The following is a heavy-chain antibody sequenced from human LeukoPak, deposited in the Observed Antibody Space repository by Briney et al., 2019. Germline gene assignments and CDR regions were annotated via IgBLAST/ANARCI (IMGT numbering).Heavy chain of an antibody. CDR1: GYRFPNYW. V-gene: IGHV5-51*01. D-gene: IGHD2-15*01. CDR3: ARPGGHCSGGYRYHWFDP. CDR2: IYPGDSNT. Sequence: GEPMEISCQGSGYRFPNYWIGWVRTMPGKSLEWKGIIYPGDSNTKYSPSFKGQVPISADKAISTAYLQWSSLKAADTAMYYCARPGGHCSGGYRYHWFDPWGQGTLVTVSS. J-gene: IGHJ5*02.